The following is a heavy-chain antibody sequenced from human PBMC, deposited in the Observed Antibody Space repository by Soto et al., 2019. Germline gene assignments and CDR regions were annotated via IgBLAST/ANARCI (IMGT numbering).Heavy chain of an antibody. CDR2: IKSKTDGGTT. CDR1: GFTFSNAW. V-gene: IGHV3-15*01. CDR3: TTGAAAGIGSNVDYYYYGMDV. Sequence: GGSLRLSCAASGFTFSNAWMSWVRQAPGKGLEWVGRIKSKTDGGTTDYAAPVKGRFTISRDDLKNTLYLQMNSLKTEDTAVYYCTTGAAAGIGSNVDYYYYGMDVWGQGTTVTVSS. J-gene: IGHJ6*02. D-gene: IGHD6-13*01.